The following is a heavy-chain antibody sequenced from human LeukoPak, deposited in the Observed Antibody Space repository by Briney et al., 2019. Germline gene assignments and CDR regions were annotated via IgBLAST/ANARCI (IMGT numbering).Heavy chain of an antibody. Sequence: SETLSLTCTVSGGSISSYYWSWIRQPAGKGLEWIGRIYTSGSTNYNPSLKSRVTMSVDTSKNQFSLKLSSVTAADTAVYYCAREYSSSWYPGGYFDYWGQGTLVTVSS. V-gene: IGHV4-4*07. CDR2: IYTSGST. J-gene: IGHJ4*02. CDR1: GGSISSYY. CDR3: AREYSSSWYPGGYFDY. D-gene: IGHD6-13*01.